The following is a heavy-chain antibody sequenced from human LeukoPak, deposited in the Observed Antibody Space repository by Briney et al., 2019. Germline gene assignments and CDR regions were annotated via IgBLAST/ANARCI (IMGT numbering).Heavy chain of an antibody. CDR2: INPNSGGT. J-gene: IGHJ4*02. CDR1: GYTFTGYY. D-gene: IGHD2-21*02. Sequence: ASVKVSCKAFGYTFTGYYMHWVRQAPGQGLEWMGWINPNSGGTDYAQKFQGRVTMTRDTSINTAFMELSRLRSDDTAVYFCVPSSKYITAYYFDYWGQGTLVTVSS. CDR3: VPSSKYITAYYFDY. V-gene: IGHV1-2*02.